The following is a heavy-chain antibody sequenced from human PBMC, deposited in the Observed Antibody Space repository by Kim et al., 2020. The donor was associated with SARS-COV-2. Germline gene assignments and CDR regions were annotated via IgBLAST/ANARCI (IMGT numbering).Heavy chain of an antibody. D-gene: IGHD2-15*01. Sequence: GGSLRLSCEASAFTFSNFVMSWVRQAPGKGLEWVSSITTSGGSTYTADSVKGRFTISRDNSKNTLFLQMNNLRAEDTAVYFCAGRLCRGGSCRGSSFDPWGQGTLVTVSS. J-gene: IGHJ5*02. V-gene: IGHV3-23*01. CDR1: AFTFSNFV. CDR2: ITTSGGST. CDR3: AGRLCRGGSCRGSSFDP.